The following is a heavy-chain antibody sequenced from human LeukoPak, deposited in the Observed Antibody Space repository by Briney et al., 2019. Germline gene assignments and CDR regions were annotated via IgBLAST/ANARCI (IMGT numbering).Heavy chain of an antibody. CDR1: GGSIIIGDYY. CDR2: IYFSGST. D-gene: IGHD3-10*01. J-gene: IGHJ4*02. V-gene: IGHV4-30-4*01. CDR3: ATQMVRGVMWRYFDY. Sequence: SQTLCLTCAVSGGSIIIGDYYCGWIRQPRGRGLEWIGYIYFSGSTYYNPSCKSRVTISVDTSKNQFSLKLSSVTAADKAVYYCATQMVRGVMWRYFDYWGQGTLVTVSS.